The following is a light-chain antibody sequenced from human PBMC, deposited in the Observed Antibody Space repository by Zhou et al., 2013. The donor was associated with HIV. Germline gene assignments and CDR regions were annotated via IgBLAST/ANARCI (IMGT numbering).Light chain of an antibody. Sequence: DIQMTQSPSTLSASVGDRVIITCRASHNIRSWVAWYQQRPGKVPELLIYKASNLESGVPSRFSGSGSGTDFTLTISSLQPGDFAVYYCQQYGSFPTFGQGTTVEI. CDR1: HNIRSW. CDR3: QQYGSFPT. V-gene: IGKV1-5*03. CDR2: KAS. J-gene: IGKJ1*01.